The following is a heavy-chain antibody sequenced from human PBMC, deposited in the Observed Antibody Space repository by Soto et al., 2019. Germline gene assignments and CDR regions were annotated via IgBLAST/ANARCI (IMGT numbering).Heavy chain of an antibody. Sequence: LSLTCTVSGGSISSGGYYWSWIRQHPGKGLEWIGYIYYSGSTYYNPSLKSRVTISVDTSKNQFSLKLSSVTAADTAVYYCARAPYSSSSPVFDYWGQGTLVTVSS. V-gene: IGHV4-31*03. CDR1: GGSISSGGYY. CDR2: IYYSGST. D-gene: IGHD6-6*01. CDR3: ARAPYSSSSPVFDY. J-gene: IGHJ4*02.